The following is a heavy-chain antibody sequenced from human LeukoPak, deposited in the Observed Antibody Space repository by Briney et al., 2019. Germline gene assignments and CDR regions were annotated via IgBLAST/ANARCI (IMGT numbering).Heavy chain of an antibody. J-gene: IGHJ4*02. CDR3: VREARGYHYTYFDY. CDR1: GFTFGSHD. Sequence: GGSLRLSCTASGFTFGSHDMLWVRQTTGEGLQWVAAIASGFQTFYAGSVKGRFTVSREDAKKSLYLQMNSLRAGDTAVYYCVREARGYHYTYFDYWGQGTLVTVSS. CDR2: IASGFQT. V-gene: IGHV3-13*01. D-gene: IGHD5-18*01.